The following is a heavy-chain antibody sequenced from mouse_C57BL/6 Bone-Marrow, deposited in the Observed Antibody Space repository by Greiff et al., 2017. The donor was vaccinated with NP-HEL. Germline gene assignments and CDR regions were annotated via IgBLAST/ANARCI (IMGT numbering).Heavy chain of an antibody. D-gene: IGHD2-12*01. CDR1: GYTFTSYW. CDR2: IDPSDSYT. Sequence: QVQLQQPGAELVRPGTSVKLSCKASGYTFTSYWMHWVKQRPGQGLEWIGVIDPSDSYTNYNQKFKGKATLTVDTSSSTAYMQLSSLTSEDSAVYYCERVYYSTCWGQGTTLTVSS. CDR3: ERVYYSTC. V-gene: IGHV1-59*01. J-gene: IGHJ2*01.